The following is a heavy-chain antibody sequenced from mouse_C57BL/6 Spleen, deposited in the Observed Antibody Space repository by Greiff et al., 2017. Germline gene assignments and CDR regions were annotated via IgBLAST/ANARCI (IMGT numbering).Heavy chain of an antibody. CDR3: ARKGDPDWYFDV. V-gene: IGHV2-2*01. D-gene: IGHD3-3*01. CDR1: GFSLTSYG. J-gene: IGHJ1*03. Sequence: VQLQQSGPGLVQPSQSLSITCTVSGFSLTSYGVHWVRQSPGKGLEWLGVLWSGGSTDYNAAFISRLSISKDNSKSQVFFKMNSLQADDTAIYYCARKGDPDWYFDVWGTGTTVTVSS. CDR2: LWSGGST.